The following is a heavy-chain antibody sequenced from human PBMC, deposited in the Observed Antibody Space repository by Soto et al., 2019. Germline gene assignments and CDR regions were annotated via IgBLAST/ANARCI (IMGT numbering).Heavy chain of an antibody. CDR2: ISSSSSYI. D-gene: IGHD6-19*01. J-gene: IGHJ4*02. V-gene: IGHV3-21*01. CDR1: GFTLSSYS. Sequence: EVQLVESGGGLVKPGGSLRLSCAASGFTLSSYSMNWVRQAPGKGLEWVSSISSSSSYIYYADSVKGRFTISRDNAKNSLYLQMNSLRAEDTAVYYCARDKGSSGWDYYFDYWGQGTLVTVSS. CDR3: ARDKGSSGWDYYFDY.